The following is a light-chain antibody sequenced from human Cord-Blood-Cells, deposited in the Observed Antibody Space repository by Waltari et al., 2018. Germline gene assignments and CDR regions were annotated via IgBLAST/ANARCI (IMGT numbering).Light chain of an antibody. Sequence: DTQLTPPPSFLSASVRVRVTLTCRASQGISSYLAWYQQKPGKAPKLLIYAASTLQSGVPSRFSGSGSGTEFTLTISSLQPEDFATYYCQQLNSYPITFGQGTRLEIK. J-gene: IGKJ5*01. V-gene: IGKV1-9*01. CDR1: QGISSY. CDR3: QQLNSYPIT. CDR2: AAS.